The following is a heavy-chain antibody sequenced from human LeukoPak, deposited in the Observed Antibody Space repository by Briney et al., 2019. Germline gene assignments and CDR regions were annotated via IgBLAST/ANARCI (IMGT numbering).Heavy chain of an antibody. CDR1: GFTFSAYT. CDR3: ARATYYSDSSGSTEGIFDH. Sequence: PGGSLRLSCAASGFTFSAYTMTWVRQAPRKGLEWVSSVSSSNTYMDYADSVKGRFTISRDKAKNSLYLQMNSLRAEDTAVYYCARATYYSDSSGSTEGIFDHWGQGTQVTVSS. D-gene: IGHD3-22*01. CDR2: VSSSNTYM. J-gene: IGHJ4*02. V-gene: IGHV3-21*01.